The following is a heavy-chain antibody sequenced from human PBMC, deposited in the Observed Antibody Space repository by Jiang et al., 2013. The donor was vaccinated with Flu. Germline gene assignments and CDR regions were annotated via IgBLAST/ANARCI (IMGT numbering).Heavy chain of an antibody. J-gene: IGHJ4*02. V-gene: IGHV4-34*01. Sequence: LLKPSETLSLACAVYGESFSAYYWSWIRQPPGKGLEWIGETNPGGSTNYNPSLKSRVTISLDTSKTQFSLKLSSVTAADTAVYYCARGRYCNGGSCYYYWGQGTLV. CDR2: TNPGGST. D-gene: IGHD2-15*01. CDR3: ARGRYCNGGSCYYY. CDR1: GESFSAYY.